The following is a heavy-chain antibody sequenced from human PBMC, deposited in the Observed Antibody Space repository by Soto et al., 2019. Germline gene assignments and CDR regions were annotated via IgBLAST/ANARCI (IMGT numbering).Heavy chain of an antibody. D-gene: IGHD2-2*01. Sequence: PGGSLRLSCAASGFTFDDYAMHWVRQAPGKGLEWVSGISWNSGSIGYADSVKGRFTISRDNAKNSLYLQMNSLRAEDTALYYCAKEGGGYCSSTSCYSNWFDPWGQRTLVTVSA. J-gene: IGHJ5*02. V-gene: IGHV3-9*01. CDR3: AKEGGGYCSSTSCYSNWFDP. CDR2: ISWNSGSI. CDR1: GFTFDDYA.